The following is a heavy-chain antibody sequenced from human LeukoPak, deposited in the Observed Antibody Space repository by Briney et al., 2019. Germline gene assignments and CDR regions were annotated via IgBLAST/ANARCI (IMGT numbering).Heavy chain of an antibody. Sequence: QTGGSLRLSCAASGFTFSIYAMTWVRQAPGKGLEWVSAITGSGDYTYYTDSVEGRATISRDNSKNTVYLQMNSLRVEDTAVYYCAKDRRGVFDFWGQGTLVTVSS. V-gene: IGHV3-23*01. CDR3: AKDRRGVFDF. CDR1: GFTFSIYA. J-gene: IGHJ4*02. CDR2: ITGSGDYT. D-gene: IGHD3-10*01.